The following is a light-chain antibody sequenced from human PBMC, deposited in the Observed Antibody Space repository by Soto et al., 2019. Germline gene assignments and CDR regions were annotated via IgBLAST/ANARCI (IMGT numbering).Light chain of an antibody. CDR2: AAS. CDR1: QSISSY. Sequence: DIKMTQSPPSLSASVGDRVTISCRASQSISSYLNWYQQKPGKAPKLLIYAASSLQSGVPSRFSGSGSGTDFTLTISSLQPEDFATYFCQQGYSIHQTFGQGTKVEIK. J-gene: IGKJ1*01. V-gene: IGKV1-39*01. CDR3: QQGYSIHQT.